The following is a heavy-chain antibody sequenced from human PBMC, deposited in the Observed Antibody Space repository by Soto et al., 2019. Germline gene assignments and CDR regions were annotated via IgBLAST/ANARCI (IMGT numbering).Heavy chain of an antibody. CDR3: AKDRITMVHYGMDV. D-gene: IGHD3-10*01. Sequence: PGGSLRLSCAASGFTFSSYGMHWVRQAPGKGLEWVAVISYDGSNKYYADSVKGRFTISRDNSKNTLYLQMNSLRAEDTAVYYCAKDRITMVHYGMDVWGQGTTVTVSS. V-gene: IGHV3-30*18. CDR1: GFTFSSYG. J-gene: IGHJ6*02. CDR2: ISYDGSNK.